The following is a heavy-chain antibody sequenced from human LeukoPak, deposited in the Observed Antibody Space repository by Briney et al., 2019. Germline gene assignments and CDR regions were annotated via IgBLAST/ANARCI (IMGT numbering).Heavy chain of an antibody. CDR2: INPSGGST. CDR3: ARGPRPYYDILTGYRDYYYYYMDV. Sequence: GASVKVSCKASGYTFTNYAMHWVRQAPGQGLEWMGIINPSGGSTSYAQKFQGRVTMTRDTSTSTVYMELSSLRSEDTAVYYCARGPRPYYDILTGYRDYYYYYMDVWGKGTTVTISS. J-gene: IGHJ6*03. V-gene: IGHV1-46*01. D-gene: IGHD3-9*01. CDR1: GYTFTNYA.